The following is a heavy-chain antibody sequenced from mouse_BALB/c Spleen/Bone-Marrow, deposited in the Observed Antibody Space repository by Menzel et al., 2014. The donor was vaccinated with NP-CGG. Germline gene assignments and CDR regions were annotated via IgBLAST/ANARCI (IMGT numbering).Heavy chain of an antibody. D-gene: IGHD2-14*01. CDR2: IDPANGNT. J-gene: IGHJ4*01. V-gene: IGHV14-3*02. CDR3: ARYYRYGYYAMDY. Sequence: VQLQQSGAELVKPGASVKLSCTASGFNTKDTYMHWVKQRPEQGLEWIGRIDPANGNTKYDPKFQGKATMTADTSSNTAYLQLSSLTSEGTAVYYCARYYRYGYYAMDYWGQGTSVTVSS. CDR1: GFNTKDTY.